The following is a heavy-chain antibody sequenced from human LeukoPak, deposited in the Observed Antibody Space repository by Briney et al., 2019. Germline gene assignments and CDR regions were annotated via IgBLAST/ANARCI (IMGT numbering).Heavy chain of an antibody. CDR1: GFSFRDYG. CDR2: IKQDGSEK. CDR3: AAVTRYYMDV. V-gene: IGHV3-7*01. J-gene: IGHJ6*03. D-gene: IGHD4-17*01. Sequence: PGGSLRLSCTTSGFSFRDYGMHWVRQAPGKGLEWVASIKQDGSEKYYVDSVKGGFTISRDNAKNSLYLQMNSLRAEDTAVYLCAAVTRYYMDVWGKGTTVIISS.